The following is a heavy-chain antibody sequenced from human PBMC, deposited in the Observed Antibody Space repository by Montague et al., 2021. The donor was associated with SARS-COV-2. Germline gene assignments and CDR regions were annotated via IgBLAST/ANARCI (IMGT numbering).Heavy chain of an antibody. CDR1: GFTFSSYA. V-gene: IGHV3-23*01. D-gene: IGHD3-22*01. CDR2: ISGSGGST. J-gene: IGHJ4*02. Sequence: SLRLSCAASGFTFSSYAMSWVRQAPGKGLEWVSAISGSGGSTYYADSVKGRFIISRDNSKNTLYLQMNSLRAEDTAVYYCRVGNYYDSISDYWGQGTLVTVSS. CDR3: RVGNYYDSISDY.